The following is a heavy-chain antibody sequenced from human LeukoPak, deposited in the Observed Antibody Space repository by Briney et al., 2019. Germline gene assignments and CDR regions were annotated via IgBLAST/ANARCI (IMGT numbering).Heavy chain of an antibody. V-gene: IGHV1-69*13. CDR3: AREVITETTLGWFDP. CDR2: IIPFIGAP. CDR1: GGTFSTDA. J-gene: IGHJ5*02. D-gene: IGHD1-7*01. Sequence: GASVKVSCKASGGTFSTDAIAWIRQAPGEGLEWMGGIIPFIGAPNFAQRFHGRVTITADETTSTVYMELSSLRSEDTAVYYCAREVITETTLGWFDPWGQGTLITVSS.